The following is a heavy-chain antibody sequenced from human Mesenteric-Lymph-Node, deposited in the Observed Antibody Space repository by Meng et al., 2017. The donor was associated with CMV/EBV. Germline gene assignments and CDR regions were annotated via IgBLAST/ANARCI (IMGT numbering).Heavy chain of an antibody. V-gene: IGHV4-39*01. J-gene: IGHJ4*02. CDR3: ARRGNYDSDYSEY. Sequence: QLQLQGSGPGPVKPSETLSLSCIVSGDSISNSTYYWTWIRQPPGKGLEWIGSVHHSGTTYYNPSLKGRLTISVDTSANLFSLRLTTVIAADTATYYCARRGNYDSDYSEYWGQGTLVTVSS. D-gene: IGHD3-22*01. CDR1: GDSISNSTYY. CDR2: VHHSGTT.